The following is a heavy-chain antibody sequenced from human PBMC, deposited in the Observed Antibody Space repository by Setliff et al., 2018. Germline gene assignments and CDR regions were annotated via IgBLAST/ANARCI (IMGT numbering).Heavy chain of an antibody. V-gene: IGHV3-30*02. Sequence: GGSLRLSCAASGFVFSNYGMHWVRQAPGKGLEWAAFIRYDGRTEFYADSVKGRFTVSRDNSKNALYLQMNGLRAEDTAVYYCRLWSGETLRDYWGQGTLVTVSS. D-gene: IGHD3-10*01. CDR2: IRYDGRTE. J-gene: IGHJ4*02. CDR1: GFVFSNYG. CDR3: RLWSGETLRDY.